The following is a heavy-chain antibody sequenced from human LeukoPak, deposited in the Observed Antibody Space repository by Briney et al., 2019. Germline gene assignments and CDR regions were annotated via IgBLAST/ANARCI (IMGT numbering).Heavy chain of an antibody. Sequence: PPGGSLRLSCAASGFTVSSNYMSWVRQAPGKGLEWVSVIYSGGSTYYADSVKGRFTISRDNSKNTLYLQMNSLRAEDTAVYYCARGGVLRYFDWLLYDPAPFDYWGQGTLVTVPS. CDR3: ARGGVLRYFDWLLYDPAPFDY. CDR2: IYSGGST. J-gene: IGHJ4*02. CDR1: GFTVSSNY. D-gene: IGHD3-9*01. V-gene: IGHV3-66*01.